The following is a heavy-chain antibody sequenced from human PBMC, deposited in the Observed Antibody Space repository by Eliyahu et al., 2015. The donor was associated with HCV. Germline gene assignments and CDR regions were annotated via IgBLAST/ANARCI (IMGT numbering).Heavy chain of an antibody. CDR3: ARGVTYNYDSSGYLFDY. J-gene: IGHJ4*02. Sequence: QVQLQQWGAGLXKPSETLSLTCAVYGXSFSGXYWSWIRQPPGKGLEWIGEINHSGSTNYNPSLKSRVTISVDTSKNQFSLKLSSVTAADTAVYYCARGVTYNYDSSGYLFDYWGQGTLVTVSS. D-gene: IGHD3-22*01. CDR2: INHSGST. CDR1: GXSFSGXY. V-gene: IGHV4-34*01.